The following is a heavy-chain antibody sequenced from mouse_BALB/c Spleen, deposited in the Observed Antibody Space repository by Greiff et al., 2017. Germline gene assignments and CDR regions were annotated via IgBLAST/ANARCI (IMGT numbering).Heavy chain of an antibody. CDR3: ARGETGSSYAMDY. CDR2: ISSGSSTI. V-gene: IGHV5-17*02. CDR1: GFTFSSFG. D-gene: IGHD1-1*01. J-gene: IGHJ4*01. Sequence: EVMLVESGGGLVQPGGSRKLSCAASGFTFSSFGMHWVRQAPEKGLEWVAYISSGSSTIYYADTVKGRFTISRDNPKNTLFLQMTSLRSEDTAMYYCARGETGSSYAMDYWGQGTSVTVSS.